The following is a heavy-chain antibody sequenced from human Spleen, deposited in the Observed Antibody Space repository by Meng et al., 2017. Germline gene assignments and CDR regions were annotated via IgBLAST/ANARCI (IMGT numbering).Heavy chain of an antibody. J-gene: IGHJ4*02. CDR3: ARGPTTMAHDFDY. Sequence: QVQLQQWGRALLQPSETLPLTCVVSGWSFSDYYWSWIRQPPGKGLEWIGEINHSGSTNYNPSLESRATISVDTSQNKLSLNLRFVTAADSAVYYCARGPTTMAHDFDYWGQGTLVTVSS. V-gene: IGHV4-34*01. CDR2: INHSGST. CDR1: GWSFSDYY. D-gene: IGHD4-11*01.